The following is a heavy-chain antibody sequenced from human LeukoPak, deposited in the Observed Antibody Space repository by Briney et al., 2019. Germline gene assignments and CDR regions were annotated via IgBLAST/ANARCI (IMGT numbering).Heavy chain of an antibody. Sequence: GRSLRLSRAAPGFTLCDYAMHWGRQARGEGLGGVSGISWNSGSIGYADSVKGRFTISRDNAKNSLYLQMNSLRAEDTALYYCAKGGPGTLEYFDYWGQGTLVTVSS. V-gene: IGHV3-9*01. CDR1: GFTLCDYA. J-gene: IGHJ4*02. D-gene: IGHD3-3*01. CDR2: ISWNSGSI. CDR3: AKGGPGTLEYFDY.